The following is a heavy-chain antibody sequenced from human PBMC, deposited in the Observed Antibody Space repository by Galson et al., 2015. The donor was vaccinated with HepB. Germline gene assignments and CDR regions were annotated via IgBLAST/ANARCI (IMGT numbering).Heavy chain of an antibody. Sequence: SLRLSCAASGFSFMSHSMNWVRHSPGKGLEWLAYISPGGTRYYADPARGRFTIPRDNVKKSMYLHMSSLRVEDTAVYYCARNPASYDYYNMDVWGQGTTVTVS. CDR3: ARNPASYDYYNMDV. CDR1: GFSFMSHS. D-gene: IGHD3-3*01. CDR2: ISPGGTR. J-gene: IGHJ6*02. V-gene: IGHV3-48*01.